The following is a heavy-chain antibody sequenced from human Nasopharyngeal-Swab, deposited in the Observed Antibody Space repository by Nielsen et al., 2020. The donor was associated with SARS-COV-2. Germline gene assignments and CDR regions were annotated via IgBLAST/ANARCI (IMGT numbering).Heavy chain of an antibody. D-gene: IGHD4-17*01. Sequence: GESLKISCAASGFTFSSYAMSWVRQAPGKGLEWVSAISSSGGSTYYADSVKGRFTISRDNSKNTLYLQMNSLRAEDTAVYYCARDIYGDYPFDYWGQGTLVTVSS. CDR1: GFTFSSYA. J-gene: IGHJ4*02. V-gene: IGHV3-23*01. CDR2: ISSSGGST. CDR3: ARDIYGDYPFDY.